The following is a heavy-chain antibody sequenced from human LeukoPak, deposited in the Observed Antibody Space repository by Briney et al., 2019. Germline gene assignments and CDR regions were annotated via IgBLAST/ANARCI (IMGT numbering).Heavy chain of an antibody. V-gene: IGHV3-74*01. J-gene: IGHJ4*02. CDR2: INEDGSTT. CDR1: GFTFSSNW. CDR3: VRDLGGRSGH. D-gene: IGHD1-26*01. Sequence: GGSLRLSCASSGFTFSSNWMHWVRQAPGKGLVWVSRINEDGSTTNYADSVKGRSTIFRDNAKNTLYLQMNSLRAEDTAVYYCVRDLGGRSGHWGQGTLVTVSS.